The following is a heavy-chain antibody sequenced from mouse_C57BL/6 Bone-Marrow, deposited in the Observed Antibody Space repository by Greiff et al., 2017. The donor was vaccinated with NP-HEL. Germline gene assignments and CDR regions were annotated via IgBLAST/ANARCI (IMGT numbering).Heavy chain of an antibody. J-gene: IGHJ1*03. CDR1: GFTFSDYG. CDR3: AREGYGNYRYFDV. Sequence: EVQLVESGGGLVKPGGSLKLSCAASGFTFSDYGMHWVRQAPEKGLEWVAYISSGSSTIYYADTVKGRFTISRDNAKNTLFLQMTSLRSEDTAMYYCAREGYGNYRYFDVWGTGTTVTVSS. CDR2: ISSGSSTI. V-gene: IGHV5-17*01. D-gene: IGHD2-1*01.